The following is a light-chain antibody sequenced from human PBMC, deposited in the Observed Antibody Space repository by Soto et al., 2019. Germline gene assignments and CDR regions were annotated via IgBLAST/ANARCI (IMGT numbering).Light chain of an antibody. J-gene: IGLJ2*01. V-gene: IGLV4-69*01. CDR2: LNSDGSH. Sequence: QPVLTQSPSASASLGASVTLTGTLSSGHSSYAIAWHQQQPEKGPRYLMKLNSDGSHSTGDGIPDRFSGSSSGAERYLTISSLQSEDEADYYCQTWDTGIVVFGGGTKVTVL. CDR3: QTWDTGIVV. CDR1: SGHSSYA.